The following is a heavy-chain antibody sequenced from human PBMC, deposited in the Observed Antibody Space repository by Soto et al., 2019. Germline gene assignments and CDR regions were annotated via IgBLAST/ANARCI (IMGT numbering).Heavy chain of an antibody. J-gene: IGHJ4*02. CDR1: GDSISNYY. CDR2: IYYTGST. V-gene: IGHV4-59*01. Sequence: SETLSLTCTVSGDSISNYYWSWIRQPPGKRLEWIGYIYYTGSTIYNPSLESRVTMSVDTSKNQFSLKVNSVNAADTAVYYCAKSRRTEAEGYTLDYWGRGTLVTVSS. CDR3: AKSRRTEAEGYTLDY. D-gene: IGHD6-13*01.